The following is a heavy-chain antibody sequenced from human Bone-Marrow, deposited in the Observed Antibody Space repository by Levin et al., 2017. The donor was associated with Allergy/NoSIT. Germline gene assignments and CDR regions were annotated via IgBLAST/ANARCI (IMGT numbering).Heavy chain of an antibody. CDR2: IGYSATPI. D-gene: IGHD3-9*01. J-gene: IGHJ6*02. CDR1: GFSFSSFD. CDR3: ARDRGYYDISTKTDRGMDA. Sequence: QAGGSLRLSCAASGFSFSSFDMSWVRQAPGKGLEWISYIGYSATPIYYAESVKGRFTISRDNAKNSLFLQMNSLRGEDTAVYYCARDRGYYDISTKTDRGMDAWGQGTTVTVTS. V-gene: IGHV3-48*03.